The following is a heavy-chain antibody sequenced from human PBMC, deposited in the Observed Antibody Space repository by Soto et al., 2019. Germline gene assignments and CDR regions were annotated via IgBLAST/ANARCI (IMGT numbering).Heavy chain of an antibody. J-gene: IGHJ4*02. CDR2: ISSSSSYI. V-gene: IGHV3-21*01. CDR1: GFTFSSYS. CDR3: ANYCSSASCYGY. Sequence: EVQLVESGGGLVKPGGSLRLSCAASGFTFSSYSMNWFRQAPGKGLEWGSSISSSSSYIYYADSVKGRFTLSRDNAKHSLYRQMNSLRAEDTAVYYCANYCSSASCYGYGGQGTLVTVSS. D-gene: IGHD2-2*01.